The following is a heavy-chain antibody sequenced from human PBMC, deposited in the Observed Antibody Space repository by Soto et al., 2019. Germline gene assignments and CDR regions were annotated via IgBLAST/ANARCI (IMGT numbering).Heavy chain of an antibody. V-gene: IGHV4-39*01. CDR2: IYYTGST. CDR1: GGSITSTSYF. CDR3: ATKSKPGIPTNLPAARAWFAP. J-gene: IGHJ5*02. Sequence: QLQLQESGPGLVQPSETLSLTCIVSGGSITSTSYFWGWIRQPPGKGLEWIGAIYYTGSTYYNPSSKSLVTISADTSKDEFSRKLTSVTAADTALYYCATKSKPGIPTNLPAARAWFAPWGQGTLVTVSS. D-gene: IGHD2-2*01.